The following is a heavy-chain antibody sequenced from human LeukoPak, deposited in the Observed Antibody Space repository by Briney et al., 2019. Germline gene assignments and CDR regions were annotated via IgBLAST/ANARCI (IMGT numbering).Heavy chain of an antibody. D-gene: IGHD5-18*01. Sequence: SETLSLTCAVYGGSFSGYYWSWIRQPPGKGLEWIGEINHSGSTNYNPSLKSRVTISVDTSKNQFYLKLSSVTAADTAVYYCARGLGIQLWTTISDYFDYWGQGTLVTVSS. J-gene: IGHJ4*02. CDR2: INHSGST. CDR3: ARGLGIQLWTTISDYFDY. V-gene: IGHV4-34*01. CDR1: GGSFSGYY.